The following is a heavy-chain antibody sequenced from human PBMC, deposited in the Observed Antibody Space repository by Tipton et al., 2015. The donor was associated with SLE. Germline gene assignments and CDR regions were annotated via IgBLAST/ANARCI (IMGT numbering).Heavy chain of an antibody. J-gene: IGHJ3*02. Sequence: SLRLSCAASGFTFTSYVINWVRQAPGKGLEWVSVIYSGEATYYAVPVKGRFTMSRDNYKNTVYLQMNSLRVEDAAIYYCATYDREPQDAFDIWGQGTMVTVSS. CDR3: ATYDREPQDAFDI. D-gene: IGHD3-22*01. V-gene: IGHV3-23*03. CDR1: GFTFTSYV. CDR2: IYSGEAT.